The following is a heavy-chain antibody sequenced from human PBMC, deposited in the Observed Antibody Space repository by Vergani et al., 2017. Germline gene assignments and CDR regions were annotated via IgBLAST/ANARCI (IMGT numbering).Heavy chain of an antibody. J-gene: IGHJ6*02. D-gene: IGHD6-6*01. CDR3: ARVSPVPTPYYYYGMDV. CDR2: ISSSGSTI. CDR1: GFTFSSYE. Sequence: EVQLVESGGGLVQPGGSLRLSCAASGFTFSSYEMNWVRQAPGKGLEWVSYISSSGSTIYYADSVKGRFTISRDNAKNSLYLQMNSLRAEDTAVYYCARVSPVPTPYYYYGMDVWGQGTTVTVSS. V-gene: IGHV3-48*03.